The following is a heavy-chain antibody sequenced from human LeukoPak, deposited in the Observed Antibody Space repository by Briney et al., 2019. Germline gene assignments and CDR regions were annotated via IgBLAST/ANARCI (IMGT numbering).Heavy chain of an antibody. CDR2: ISSSSSYI. Sequence: KTGGSLRLSCAASGFTFSSYSMNWVRQAPGKGLEWVSSISSSSSYIYYADSVKGRFTTSRDNAKNSLYLQMNSLRAEDTAVYYCARDLFAAAAGTKDWGQGTLVTVSS. D-gene: IGHD6-13*01. CDR1: GFTFSSYS. CDR3: ARDLFAAAAGTKD. V-gene: IGHV3-21*01. J-gene: IGHJ4*02.